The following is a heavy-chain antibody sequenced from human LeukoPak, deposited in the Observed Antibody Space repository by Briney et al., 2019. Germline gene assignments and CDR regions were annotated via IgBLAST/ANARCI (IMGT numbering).Heavy chain of an antibody. D-gene: IGHD5-12*01. V-gene: IGHV1-69*13. CDR3: ARDQGGYNYYYYGMDV. CDR2: IIPIFGTA. J-gene: IGHJ6*02. CDR1: GGTFSSYA. Sequence: ASVKVSCKASGGTFSSYAISWVRQAPGQGLEWMGGIIPIFGTANYAQKFQGRVTITADESTSTAYMELSSLRSEDTAVYYCARDQGGYNYYYYGMDVWGQGTTVTVSS.